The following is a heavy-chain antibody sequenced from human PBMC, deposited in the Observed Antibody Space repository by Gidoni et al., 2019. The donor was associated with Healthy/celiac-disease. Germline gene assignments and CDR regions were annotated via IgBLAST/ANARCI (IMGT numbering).Heavy chain of an antibody. V-gene: IGHV3-48*01. D-gene: IGHD3-16*01. J-gene: IGHJ6*02. Sequence: EVQLVESGGGLVQPEGSLRLSCAASGFTFSSHSMNWVRQAPGKGLEWVSYISSSSSTIYYADSVKGRFTISRDNAKNSLYLQMNSLRAEDTAVYYCARDRGSGSRRAYYYGMDVWGQGTTVTVSS. CDR2: ISSSSSTI. CDR1: GFTFSSHS. CDR3: ARDRGSGSRRAYYYGMDV.